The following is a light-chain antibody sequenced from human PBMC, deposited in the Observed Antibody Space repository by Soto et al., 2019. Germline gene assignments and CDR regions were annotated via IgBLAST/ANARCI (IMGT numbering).Light chain of an antibody. V-gene: IGLV1-47*01. CDR2: KNN. CDR3: AAWDDSLSAVV. J-gene: IGLJ2*01. Sequence: QSVLTQPPSASGTPGQRVTISCFGSGSNIGSNYVYWYHLVPGTAPKLLIYKNNQRPSGVPDRFSGAKSGTSASLAISGLRSEDEADYCCAAWDDSLSAVVFGGGTQLTVL. CDR1: GSNIGSNY.